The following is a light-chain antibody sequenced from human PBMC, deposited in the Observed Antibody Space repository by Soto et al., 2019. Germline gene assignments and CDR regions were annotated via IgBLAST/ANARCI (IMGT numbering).Light chain of an antibody. CDR2: AAS. CDR1: QSISSY. V-gene: IGKV1-39*01. Sequence: DFQMTQSPGTLSASVGERVTITCRASQSISSYLNWYQQKPGKAPKLLIYAASSLQSGVPSRFSGSGSGTEFTLTISSLQPDDFATYYCQHYGGMWTFGQGTKGDIK. J-gene: IGKJ1*01. CDR3: QHYGGMWT.